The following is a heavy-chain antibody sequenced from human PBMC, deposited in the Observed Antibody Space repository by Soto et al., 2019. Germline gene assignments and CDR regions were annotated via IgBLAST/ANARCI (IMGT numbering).Heavy chain of an antibody. CDR3: ARGEYSGESAFDY. CDR2: IYYSGST. J-gene: IGHJ4*02. Sequence: SETLSLTCTVSGGSISSYYWSLIRQPPGKGLEWIGYIYYSGSTNYNPSLKSRVTISVDTSKNQFSLKLSSVTAADTAVYYCARGEYSGESAFDYWGQGTLVTVSS. V-gene: IGHV4-59*01. CDR1: GGSISSYY. D-gene: IGHD6-6*01.